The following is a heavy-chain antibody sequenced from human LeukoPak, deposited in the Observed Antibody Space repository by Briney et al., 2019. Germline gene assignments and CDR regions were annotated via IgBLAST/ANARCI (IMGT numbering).Heavy chain of an antibody. CDR3: ARVGYYYYGMDV. J-gene: IGHJ6*02. V-gene: IGHV3-74*01. CDR1: GFTFSSYL. Sequence: SGGSLRLSCAASGFTFSSYLMHWVRKAPGKGLVWVSRINSDGSSTSYADSVKGRFTISRDNAKNTLYLQMNSLRAEDTAVYYCARVGYYYYGMDVWGQGTTVTVSS. CDR2: INSDGSST.